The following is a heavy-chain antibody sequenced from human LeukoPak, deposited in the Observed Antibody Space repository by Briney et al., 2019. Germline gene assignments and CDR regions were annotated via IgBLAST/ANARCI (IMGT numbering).Heavy chain of an antibody. CDR2: INPNNGDT. CDR1: GYTFTGYY. Sequence: ASVKVSCKASGYTFTGYYIHWVRQAPGQGLESMGWINPNNGDTNYAQKFQGRVTMTRDTSIRTTYMDLSSLTSDDTAIYYCTRVITNDNYYYYCMDVWGKGTTVTVSS. CDR3: TRVITNDNYYYYCMDV. V-gene: IGHV1-2*02. J-gene: IGHJ6*03.